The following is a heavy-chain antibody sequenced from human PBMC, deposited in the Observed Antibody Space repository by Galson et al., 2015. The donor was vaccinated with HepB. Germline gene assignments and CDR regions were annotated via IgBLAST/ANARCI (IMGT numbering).Heavy chain of an antibody. CDR3: ARRYSGSGMDV. V-gene: IGHV4-59*01. CDR2: IYYSGST. D-gene: IGHD5-12*01. Sequence: ETLSLTCTVSGGSISSYYWSWIRQPPGKGLEWIGYIYYSGSTNYNPSLKSRVTISVDTSKNQFSLKLSSVTAADTAVYYCARRYSGSGMDVWGRGTTVTVSS. CDR1: GGSISSYY. J-gene: IGHJ6*02.